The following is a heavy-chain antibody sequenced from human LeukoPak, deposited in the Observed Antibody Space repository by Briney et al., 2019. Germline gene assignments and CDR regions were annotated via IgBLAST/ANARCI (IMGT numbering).Heavy chain of an antibody. D-gene: IGHD2-21*02. J-gene: IGHJ4*02. CDR1: NYSISSGYY. Sequence: PSETLSLTCTVSNYSISSGYYWGWIRQSPGKGLEWIGSISHGGSTYYNPSLRSRVIVSVDTSKTHFSLRMNSVTAADTAVYYCARDLASCAGDCYSDGFDYWGQGTLVTVSS. V-gene: IGHV4-38-2*02. CDR3: ARDLASCAGDCYSDGFDY. CDR2: ISHGGST.